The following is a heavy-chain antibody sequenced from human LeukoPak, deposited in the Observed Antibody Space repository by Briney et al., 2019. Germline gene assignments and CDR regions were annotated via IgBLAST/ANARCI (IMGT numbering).Heavy chain of an antibody. D-gene: IGHD4-17*01. CDR3: ARVLYGDYPFDH. J-gene: IGHJ4*02. CDR2: INWNGGST. V-gene: IGHV3-20*04. CDR1: GFTFDDYD. Sequence: GGSLRLSCAASGFTFDDYDMSWVRQAPGKGLEWVSGINWNGGSTGYADSVKGRFTISRDNAKNSLYLQMNSLRAEDTALYYCARVLYGDYPFDHWGQGTLVTVSS.